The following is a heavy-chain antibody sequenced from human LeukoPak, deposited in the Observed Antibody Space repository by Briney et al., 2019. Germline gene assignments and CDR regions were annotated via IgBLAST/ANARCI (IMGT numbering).Heavy chain of an antibody. CDR2: INPSGGST. Sequence: ASVKVSCKASGYTFTSYYMHWVRQAPGQGLEWMGIINPSGGSTSYAQKFQGRVTMTRDTSTSTVYVELSSLRSEDTAVYYCARDQVSYYDSRDSYYYYGMDVWGQGTTVTVSS. D-gene: IGHD3-22*01. CDR3: ARDQVSYYDSRDSYYYYGMDV. V-gene: IGHV1-46*01. J-gene: IGHJ6*02. CDR1: GYTFTSYY.